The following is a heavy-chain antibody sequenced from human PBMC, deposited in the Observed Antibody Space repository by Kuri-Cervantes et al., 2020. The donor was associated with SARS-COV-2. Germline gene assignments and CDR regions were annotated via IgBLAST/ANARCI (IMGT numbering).Heavy chain of an antibody. CDR2: INPNSGGT. J-gene: IGHJ6*03. Sequence: ASVKVSCKASGYTFTVYYIHWVRQAPGQGLEWMGWINPNSGGTRFAQKFQGRVTMTRDTSISTAYMELSRLRSDDTAVYYCAREWCGGDCYSYYYYYYMDVWGKGTTVTVSS. CDR1: GYTFTVYY. CDR3: AREWCGGDCYSYYYYYYMDV. D-gene: IGHD2-21*01. V-gene: IGHV1-2*02.